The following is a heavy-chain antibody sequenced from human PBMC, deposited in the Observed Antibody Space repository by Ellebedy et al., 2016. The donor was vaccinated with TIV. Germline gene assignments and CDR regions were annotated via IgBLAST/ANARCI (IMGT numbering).Heavy chain of an antibody. Sequence: MPSETLSLTCTVSGGSISNSDYYWNWIRQPPGKGLEWIGSIYYSGSAYYNPSLKSRVTVSVDTSKNQFSLNLNSVTAADTAVDYCAKDPALPRGRFDTWGQGTLVTVSS. J-gene: IGHJ5*02. CDR1: GGSISNSDYY. CDR3: AKDPALPRGRFDT. CDR2: IYYSGSA. V-gene: IGHV4-39*07.